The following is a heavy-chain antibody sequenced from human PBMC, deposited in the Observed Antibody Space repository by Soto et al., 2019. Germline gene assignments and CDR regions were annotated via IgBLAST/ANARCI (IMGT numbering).Heavy chain of an antibody. CDR3: ARAPRGNYGYPSYFGY. D-gene: IGHD3-10*01. CDR1: GGSISSYY. CDR2: IYYSGST. J-gene: IGHJ4*02. Sequence: SETLSLTCTVSGGSISSYYWSWIRQPPGKGLEWIGYIYYSGSTNYNPSLKSRVTISVDTSKNQFSLKLSSVTAADTAVYYCARAPRGNYGYPSYFGYWGQGTLVTVSS. V-gene: IGHV4-59*01.